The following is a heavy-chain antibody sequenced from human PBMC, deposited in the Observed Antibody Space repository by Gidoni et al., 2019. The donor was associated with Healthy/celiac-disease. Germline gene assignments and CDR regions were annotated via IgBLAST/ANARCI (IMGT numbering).Heavy chain of an antibody. V-gene: IGHV3-20*04. D-gene: IGHD3-22*01. J-gene: IGHJ4*02. CDR2: SNWNGGST. Sequence: EVQLVESGGGVVRPGGPLRLSCAASGFTFDDYGMRWVRQAPGKGLEGVSGSNWNGGSTGYADSVKGRFTISRDNAKNSLYLQMNSLRAEDTALYYCAILDSSGYYPGSFDYWGQGTLVTVSS. CDR1: GFTFDDYG. CDR3: AILDSSGYYPGSFDY.